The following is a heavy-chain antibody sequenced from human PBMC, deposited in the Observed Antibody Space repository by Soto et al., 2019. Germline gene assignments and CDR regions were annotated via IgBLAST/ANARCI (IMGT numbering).Heavy chain of an antibody. J-gene: IGHJ3*02. D-gene: IGHD6-13*01. V-gene: IGHV4-31*03. CDR2: IYYSGST. CDR1: GDSISSGGYY. CDR3: GRQFIMRSGSTWYNLLAFEI. Sequence: SETLSLTCTVSGDSISSGGYYWSWIRQHPGKGLEWIGYIYYSGSTYYNPSLKSRVTISVDTSKNQFSLKLSSVTAADTAVYYCGRQFIMRSGSTWYNLLAFEIWSQGTMVTVSS.